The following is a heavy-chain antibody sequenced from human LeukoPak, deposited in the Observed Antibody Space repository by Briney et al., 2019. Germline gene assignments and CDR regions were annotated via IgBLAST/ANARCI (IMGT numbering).Heavy chain of an antibody. Sequence: SETLSLTCTVSGGSISSSSYYWGWIRQPPGKGLEWIGSIYYSGSTYYNPSLKSRVTISVDPSKNQFSLKLSSVTAADTAVYYCARHASNWFDPWGQGTLVTVSS. V-gene: IGHV4-39*01. CDR2: IYYSGST. CDR3: ARHASNWFDP. CDR1: GGSISSSSYY. J-gene: IGHJ5*02.